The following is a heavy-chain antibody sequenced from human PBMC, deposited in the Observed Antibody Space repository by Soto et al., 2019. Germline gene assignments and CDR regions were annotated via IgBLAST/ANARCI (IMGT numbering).Heavy chain of an antibody. J-gene: IGHJ4*02. D-gene: IGHD1-1*01. CDR2: INPDGRTI. V-gene: IGHV3-74*01. CDR3: ATAGNCPFDN. Sequence: RKAPGEGLVWVSLINPDGRTINYADSVKGRFTISRANAQNTLYLQMNILRVEDTAVYFCATAGNCPFDNRVLATLVT.